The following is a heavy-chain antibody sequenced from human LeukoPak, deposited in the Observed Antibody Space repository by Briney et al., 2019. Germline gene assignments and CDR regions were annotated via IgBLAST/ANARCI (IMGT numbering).Heavy chain of an antibody. CDR1: GGTFSSYA. CDR3: ARYCSGGGCPYYYYGMDV. V-gene: IGHV1-69*01. CDR2: IIPIFGTA. Sequence: ASVKVSCKASGGTFSSYAISWVRQAPGQGLEWMGGIIPIFGTANYAQKFQGRVTITADESTSTAYMELSSLRSEDTAVYYCARYCSGGGCPYYYYGMDVWGKGTTVTVSS. D-gene: IGHD2-15*01. J-gene: IGHJ6*04.